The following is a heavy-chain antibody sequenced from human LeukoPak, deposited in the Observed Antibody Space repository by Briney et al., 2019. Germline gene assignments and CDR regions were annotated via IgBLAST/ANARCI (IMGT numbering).Heavy chain of an antibody. Sequence: SETLSLTCTVSGYSISSGYYWGWIRQPPGKGLEWIGSIYHSGSTYYNPSLKSRVTISVDTSKNQFSLKLSSMTAADTAVYYCARETATVTQIAVEDYWGQGTLVTVSS. J-gene: IGHJ4*02. V-gene: IGHV4-38-2*02. CDR1: GYSISSGYY. CDR3: ARETATVTQIAVEDY. D-gene: IGHD4-17*01. CDR2: IYHSGST.